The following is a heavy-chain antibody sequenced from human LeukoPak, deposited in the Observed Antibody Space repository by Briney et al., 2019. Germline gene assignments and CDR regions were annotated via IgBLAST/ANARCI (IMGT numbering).Heavy chain of an antibody. CDR3: ASSRPGGDPGNNWFDP. CDR1: GGSVYSDSYY. CDR2: VYYSGRA. J-gene: IGHJ5*02. D-gene: IGHD2-21*02. Sequence: SETLSLTCTVSGGSVYSDSYYWTWIRQPPGKGLEWVGYVYYSGRANYNPSLKSRVTISVDTSKNQFSLKLSSVTAADTAVYYCASSRPGGDPGNNWFDPWGQGTLVTVSS. V-gene: IGHV4-61*01.